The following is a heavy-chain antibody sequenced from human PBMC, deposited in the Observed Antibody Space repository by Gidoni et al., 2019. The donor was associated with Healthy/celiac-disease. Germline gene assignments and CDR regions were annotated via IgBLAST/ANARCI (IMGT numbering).Heavy chain of an antibody. V-gene: IGHV2-70*04. Sequence: QVTLKESGPALVKHTQTLTLTCTFSGFSLSTSGMRVSWIRQPPGKALEWLARIDWDDDKFCSTSLKTSLTISKDTSKNQVVLTMTNMDPVDTATYYCARITSSTGTTDVWGQGTTVTVSS. J-gene: IGHJ6*02. D-gene: IGHD1-7*01. CDR3: ARITSSTGTTDV. CDR2: IDWDDDK. CDR1: GFSLSTSGMR.